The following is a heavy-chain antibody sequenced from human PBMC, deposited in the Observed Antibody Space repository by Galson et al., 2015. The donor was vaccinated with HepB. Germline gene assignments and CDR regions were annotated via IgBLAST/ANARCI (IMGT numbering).Heavy chain of an antibody. J-gene: IGHJ4*02. CDR1: GFIFSNYA. CDR3: AKGRGWYTGFDS. V-gene: IGHV3-23*01. CDR2: ISGDTYGT. D-gene: IGHD6-19*01. Sequence: SLRLSCAGSGFIFSNYALSWVRQAPGKGLQWVSGISGDTYGTYYADSVKGRFTISRDNSNSRLYLQMTSVTADDTATYYCAKGRGWYTGFDSWGQGALSPCPQ.